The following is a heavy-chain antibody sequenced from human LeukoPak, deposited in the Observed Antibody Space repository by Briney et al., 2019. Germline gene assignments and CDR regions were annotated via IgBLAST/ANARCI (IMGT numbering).Heavy chain of an antibody. D-gene: IGHD2-15*01. Sequence: SETLSLTCTVSGGSIRSSYYYWGWIRQPPGKGLEWIGSVSYSGTTYYNPSLKSRVTISVDTSKNQLSLKLNSVTAADTAVYYCARHIRLLQGWFDPWGQGTLVTVSS. CDR3: ARHIRLLQGWFDP. J-gene: IGHJ5*02. V-gene: IGHV4-39*01. CDR2: VSYSGTT. CDR1: GGSIRSSYYY.